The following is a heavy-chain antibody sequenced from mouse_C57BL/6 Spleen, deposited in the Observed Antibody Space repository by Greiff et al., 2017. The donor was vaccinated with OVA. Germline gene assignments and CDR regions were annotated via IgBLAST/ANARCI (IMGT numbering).Heavy chain of an antibody. V-gene: IGHV1-69*01. J-gene: IGHJ2*01. CDR1: GYTFTSYW. D-gene: IGHD4-1*01. CDR2: IDPSDSYT. Sequence: QVQLQQPGAELVMPGASVKLSCKASGYTFTSYWMHWVKQRPGQGLERIGEIDPSDSYTNYNQKFKGKSTLTVDKSSSTAYMQLSSLTSEDSAVYYCARLGAGITSFDYWGQGTTLTVSS. CDR3: ARLGAGITSFDY.